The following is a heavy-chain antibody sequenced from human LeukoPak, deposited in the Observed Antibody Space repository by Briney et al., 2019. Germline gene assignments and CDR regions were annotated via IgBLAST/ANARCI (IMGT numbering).Heavy chain of an antibody. J-gene: IGHJ4*02. CDR3: ARWAVAGTFDY. Sequence: SETLSLTCTVSGYSISSGYYWGWIRQPPGKGLEWIGSIYHSGSTYYNPSLKSRVTISVDTSKNQFSLKLSSVTAADTAVYYCARWAVAGTFDYWGQGTLVTVSS. V-gene: IGHV4-38-2*02. CDR1: GYSISSGYY. D-gene: IGHD6-19*01. CDR2: IYHSGST.